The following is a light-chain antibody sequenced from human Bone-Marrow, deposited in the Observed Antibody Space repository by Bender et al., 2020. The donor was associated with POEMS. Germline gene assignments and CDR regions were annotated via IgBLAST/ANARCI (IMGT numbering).Light chain of an antibody. CDR1: DLGDKY. CDR2: QDT. V-gene: IGLV3-1*01. Sequence: SYEVTQPPSVSVSPGQTASITCSGDDLGDKYVAWYQQKPGQSPVLVIYQDTKRPSGNPERFSGSNSGNTATLTISGTQAMDEDDYYCQAWDTYSVIFGGGTKLTVL. J-gene: IGLJ2*01. CDR3: QAWDTYSVI.